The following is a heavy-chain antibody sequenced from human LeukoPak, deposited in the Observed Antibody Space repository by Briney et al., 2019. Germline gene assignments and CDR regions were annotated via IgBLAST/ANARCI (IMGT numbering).Heavy chain of an antibody. J-gene: IGHJ6*02. V-gene: IGHV3-43D*04. CDR1: GFTFDDYA. CDR2: ISWDGGST. Sequence: GGSLRLSCAASGFTFDDYAMRWVRQAPGKGLEWVSLISWDGGSTYYADSVKGRFTISRDNSKNSLYLQMNSLRAEDTALYYCAKDRYYYGSGSYYKPYYYYGMDVWGQGTTVTVSS. D-gene: IGHD3-10*01. CDR3: AKDRYYYGSGSYYKPYYYYGMDV.